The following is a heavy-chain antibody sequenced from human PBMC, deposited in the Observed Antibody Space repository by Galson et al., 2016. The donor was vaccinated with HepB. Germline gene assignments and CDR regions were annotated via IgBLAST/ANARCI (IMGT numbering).Heavy chain of an antibody. V-gene: IGHV3-30*18. Sequence: SLRLSCAASGFTFSNYAMHWVRQAPGKGLEWVAVISYDASNKYYADSVKGRFTISRDNSKNTLYLQMNSLRAEDTAVYYCAKFTGAIPTRFDYWGQGTLVTVSS. CDR3: AKFTGAIPTRFDY. CDR1: GFTFSNYA. J-gene: IGHJ4*02. CDR2: ISYDASNK. D-gene: IGHD1-1*01.